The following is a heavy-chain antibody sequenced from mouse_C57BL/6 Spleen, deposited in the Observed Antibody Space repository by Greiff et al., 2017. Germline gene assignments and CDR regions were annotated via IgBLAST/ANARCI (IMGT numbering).Heavy chain of an antibody. V-gene: IGHV1-55*01. J-gene: IGHJ1*03. CDR2: IYPGSGST. CDR1: GYTFTSYW. D-gene: IGHD2-4*01. CDR3: ARKEDYDPYWYFDV. Sequence: QVQLQQPGAELVKPGASVKMSCKASGYTFTSYWITWVKQRPGQGLEWIGDIYPGSGSTNYNEKFKSKATLTVDTSSSTAYMQLSSLTSEDSAVYYCARKEDYDPYWYFDVWGTGTTVTVSS.